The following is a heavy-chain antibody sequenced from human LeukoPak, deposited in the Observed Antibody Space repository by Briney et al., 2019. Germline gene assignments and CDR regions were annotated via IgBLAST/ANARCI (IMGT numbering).Heavy chain of an antibody. J-gene: IGHJ3*02. D-gene: IGHD6-19*01. V-gene: IGHV3-74*01. CDR3: AKDYSGGLDAFDI. Sequence: PGGSLRLSCAASGFTFSSYWMHWVRQAPGKGLVWVSRINSDGSSTSYADSVKGRFTISRDNAKNTLYLQMNSLRAEDTAVYYCAKDYSGGLDAFDIWGQGTMVTVSS. CDR2: INSDGSST. CDR1: GFTFSSYW.